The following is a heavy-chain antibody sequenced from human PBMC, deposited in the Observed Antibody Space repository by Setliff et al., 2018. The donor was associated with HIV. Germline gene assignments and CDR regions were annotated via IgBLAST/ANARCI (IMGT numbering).Heavy chain of an antibody. D-gene: IGHD3-22*01. CDR1: GGSFTSYT. CDR3: ARDHYDSSGYIFFPGLPDY. CDR2: IIPIVTIA. V-gene: IGHV1-69*04. J-gene: IGHJ4*02. Sequence: SVKVSCKASGGSFTSYTFSWVRQAPGQGLEWMGRIIPIVTIAHYAEQFVGRVTITADKSKSTTYMEVSSLRSDDTAVYYCARDHYDSSGYIFFPGLPDYWGQGTLVTVSS.